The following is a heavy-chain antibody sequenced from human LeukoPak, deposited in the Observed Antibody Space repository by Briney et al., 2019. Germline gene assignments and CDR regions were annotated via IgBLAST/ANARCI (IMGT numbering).Heavy chain of an antibody. V-gene: IGHV3-7*03. D-gene: IGHD3-3*01. CDR1: GFTFSSYW. Sequence: GGSLRLSCAASGFTFSSYWMNWARQAPGKGLEWVASINHNGNVNYYVDSVKGRFTISRDNAKNSLYLQMNSLRAEDTAVYYCARAPEGYDFWSGYYNEGYYYYGMDVWGQGTTVTVSS. CDR2: INHNGNVN. CDR3: ARAPEGYDFWSGYYNEGYYYYGMDV. J-gene: IGHJ6*02.